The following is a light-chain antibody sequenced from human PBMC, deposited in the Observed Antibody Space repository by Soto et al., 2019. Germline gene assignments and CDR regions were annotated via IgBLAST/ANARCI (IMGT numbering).Light chain of an antibody. CDR2: EVS. CDR3: SSYAGNNNVV. Sequence: QSALTQPPSASGSPGQSVTISCIGTSSDVGGYNYVSWYQQHPGKAPKLMIYEVSKRPSGVPDRFSGSKSGNTASLTVSGLQAEDEADYYCSSYAGNNNVVFGGGTQLTVL. J-gene: IGLJ2*01. V-gene: IGLV2-8*01. CDR1: SSDVGGYNY.